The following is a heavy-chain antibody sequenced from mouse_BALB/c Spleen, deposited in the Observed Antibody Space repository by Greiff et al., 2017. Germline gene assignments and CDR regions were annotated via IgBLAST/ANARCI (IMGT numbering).Heavy chain of an antibody. V-gene: IGHV5-12-2*01. Sequence: DVKLVESGGGLVQPGGSLKLSCAASGFTFSSYTMSWVRQTPEKRLEWVAYISNGGGSTYYPDTVKGRFTISRDNAKNTLYLQMSSLKSEDTAMYYCARQGYYRYDDAMDYWGQGTSVTVSS. CDR1: GFTFSSYT. D-gene: IGHD2-14*01. J-gene: IGHJ4*01. CDR2: ISNGGGST. CDR3: ARQGYYRYDDAMDY.